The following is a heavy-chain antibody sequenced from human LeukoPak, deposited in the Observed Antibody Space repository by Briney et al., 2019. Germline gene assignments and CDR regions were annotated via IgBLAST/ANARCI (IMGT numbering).Heavy chain of an antibody. CDR2: VSPEERT. CDR3: GCVAASAETPLRS. CDR1: GFTFSEYW. J-gene: IGHJ5*02. Sequence: PGGSLRLSCTASGFTFSEYWVHCVPEVPGKGGVFVSGVSPEERTRYADFVHCRFTVSRDSATTIVSLEKNNLSDEDTAISYFGCVAASAETPLRSWGQGTLVTVSS. V-gene: IGHV3-74*01. D-gene: IGHD2-8*01.